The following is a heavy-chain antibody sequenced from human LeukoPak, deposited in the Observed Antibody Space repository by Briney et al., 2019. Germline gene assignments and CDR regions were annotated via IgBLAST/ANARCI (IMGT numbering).Heavy chain of an antibody. CDR3: ARDGITMVRDYGMDV. J-gene: IGHJ6*02. CDR1: GFTFSSYG. D-gene: IGHD3-10*01. CDR2: IYSGGST. Sequence: GGSLRLSCAASGFTFSSYGMNWVRQAPGKGLEWVSVIYSGGSTYYADSVKGRFTISRDNSKNTLYLQMNSLRAEDTAVYYCARDGITMVRDYGMDVWGQGTTVTVSS. V-gene: IGHV3-66*01.